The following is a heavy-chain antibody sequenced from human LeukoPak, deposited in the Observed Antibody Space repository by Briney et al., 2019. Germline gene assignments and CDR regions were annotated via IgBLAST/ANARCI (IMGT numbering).Heavy chain of an antibody. CDR1: GYTFTGYY. CDR2: INPNSGGT. J-gene: IGHJ5*02. V-gene: IGHV1-2*02. D-gene: IGHD1-14*01. CDR3: ARVSTGGVSFDP. Sequence: ASVKVSCKASGYTFTGYYMHWVRQAPGQGLEWMGWINPNSGGTNYAQKFQGRVTMTRDTSISTAYMELSRLRSDDTAVYYCARVSTGGVSFDPWGQGTLVTVSS.